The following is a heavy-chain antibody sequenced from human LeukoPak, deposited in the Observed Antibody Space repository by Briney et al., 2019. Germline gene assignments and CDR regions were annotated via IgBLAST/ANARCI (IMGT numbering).Heavy chain of an antibody. CDR3: ARATVVVPAALYNWFDP. CDR2: IIPIFGTA. D-gene: IGHD2-2*01. Sequence: SVKVSCKASGGAFSSYAISWVRQAPGQGLEWMGGIIPIFGTANYAQKFQGRVTITADESTSTAYMELSSLRSEDTAVYYCARATVVVPAALYNWFDPWGQGTLVTVSS. CDR1: GGAFSSYA. J-gene: IGHJ5*02. V-gene: IGHV1-69*01.